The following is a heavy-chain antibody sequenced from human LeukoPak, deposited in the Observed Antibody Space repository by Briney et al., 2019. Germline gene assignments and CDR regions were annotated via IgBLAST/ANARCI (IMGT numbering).Heavy chain of an antibody. D-gene: IGHD1-26*01. CDR2: IYYSGST. V-gene: IGHV4-30-4*08. CDR1: GGSISSGDYY. J-gene: IGHJ3*02. CDR3: ARENLIVGATTAFDI. Sequence: SQTLSLTCTVSGGSISSGDYYWSWIRQPPGKGLEWIGYIYYSGSTYYNPSLKSRVTISVDTSKNQFSLKLSSVTAADTAVYYCARENLIVGATTAFDIWGQGTMVTVSS.